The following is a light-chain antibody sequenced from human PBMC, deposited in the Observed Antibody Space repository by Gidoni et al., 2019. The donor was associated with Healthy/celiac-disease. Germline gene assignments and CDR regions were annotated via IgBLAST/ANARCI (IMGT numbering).Light chain of an antibody. J-gene: IGKJ1*01. V-gene: IGKV1-5*03. Sequence: DIQMTQSPSTLSASVGDRVNITCRASQSISSWLAWYQQKPGKAPKLLIYKASSLESGFPSRFSGSGSGTEFTLTISSLQPDDFATYYCQQYNSYRTFGQGTKVEIK. CDR2: KAS. CDR1: QSISSW. CDR3: QQYNSYRT.